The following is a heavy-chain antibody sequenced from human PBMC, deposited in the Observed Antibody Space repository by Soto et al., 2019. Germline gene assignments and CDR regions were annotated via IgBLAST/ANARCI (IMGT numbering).Heavy chain of an antibody. CDR2: IYYSGST. Sequence: SETLSLTCTVSGGSISSGGYYWSWIRQHPGKGLEWIGYIYYSGSTYYNPSLKSRVTISVDTSKNQFSLKLSSVTAADTAAYYCARGGDYVWGSYRYRGDYFDYWGQGTLVTVSS. J-gene: IGHJ4*02. D-gene: IGHD3-16*02. CDR3: ARGGDYVWGSYRYRGDYFDY. CDR1: GGSISSGGYY. V-gene: IGHV4-31*03.